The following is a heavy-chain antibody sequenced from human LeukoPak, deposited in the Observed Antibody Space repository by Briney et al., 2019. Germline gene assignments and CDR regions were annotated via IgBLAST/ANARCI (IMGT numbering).Heavy chain of an antibody. V-gene: IGHV3-33*01. CDR3: ARELRRDGYNLKFDY. D-gene: IGHD5-24*01. J-gene: IGHJ4*02. CDR2: IWYDGSNK. CDR1: GFTFSSYG. Sequence: GGSLRLSCAASGFTFSSYGMHWVRQAPGKGLEWVAVIWYDGSNKYYADSVKDRFTISRDNSKNTLYLQMNSLRAEDTAVYYCARELRRDGYNLKFDYWGQGTLVTVSS.